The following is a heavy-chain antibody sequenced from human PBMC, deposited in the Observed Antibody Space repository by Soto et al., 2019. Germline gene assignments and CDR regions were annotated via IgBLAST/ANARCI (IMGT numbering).Heavy chain of an antibody. D-gene: IGHD1-26*01. V-gene: IGHV3-30-3*01. J-gene: IGHJ2*01. CDR2: ISYDGNNK. Sequence: GGSLRLSCAASGFTFGAYVMHWVRQAPGKGLEWVAHISYDGNNKYYADSVKGRFTISRDNFKNTLYLQMSSLRTDDTAVYYCARGGSLYWYFDLWGRGTLVTVS. CDR1: GFTFGAYV. CDR3: ARGGSLYWYFDL.